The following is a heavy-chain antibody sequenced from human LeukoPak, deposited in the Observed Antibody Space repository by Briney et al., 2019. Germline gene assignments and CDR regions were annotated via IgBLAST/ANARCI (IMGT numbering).Heavy chain of an antibody. V-gene: IGHV1-46*03. CDR3: ASATAMAPSTMDY. Sequence: ASVKVSCKASGYTFTSYYMHWVRQAPGQGLEWVGIINPSGGSTSYAQKFQGGVTMTRDTSTSTVYMELSSLRSEDTAVYYCASATAMAPSTMDYWGQGTLVTVSS. CDR1: GYTFTSYY. CDR2: INPSGGST. J-gene: IGHJ4*02. D-gene: IGHD5-18*01.